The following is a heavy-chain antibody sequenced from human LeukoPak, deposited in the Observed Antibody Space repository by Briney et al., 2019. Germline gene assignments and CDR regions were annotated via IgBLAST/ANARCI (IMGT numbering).Heavy chain of an antibody. Sequence: GGSLRLSCAASGFTFSSYWMSWVRQAPGKGLEWVANIKQDGSEKYYVDSVKGRFTISRDNAKNSLYLQMNSLRAEDTAVYYCARLIVGATAEYFKHWGQGTLVTVSS. CDR2: IKQDGSEK. J-gene: IGHJ1*01. D-gene: IGHD1-26*01. CDR1: GFTFSSYW. V-gene: IGHV3-7*01. CDR3: ARLIVGATAEYFKH.